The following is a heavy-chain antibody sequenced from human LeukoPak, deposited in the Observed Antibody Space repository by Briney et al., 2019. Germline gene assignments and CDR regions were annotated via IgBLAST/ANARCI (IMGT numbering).Heavy chain of an antibody. CDR1: GFTVSSNY. V-gene: IGHV3-53*05. Sequence: GGSLRLSCAASGFTVSSNYMSWVRQAPGKGLEWVSVIYSGGSTYYADSVKGRFTISRDNSKNTLYLQMNSLGGEDTAVYYCARDQWLAGMIDYWGQGTLVTVSS. CDR2: IYSGGST. D-gene: IGHD6-19*01. CDR3: ARDQWLAGMIDY. J-gene: IGHJ4*02.